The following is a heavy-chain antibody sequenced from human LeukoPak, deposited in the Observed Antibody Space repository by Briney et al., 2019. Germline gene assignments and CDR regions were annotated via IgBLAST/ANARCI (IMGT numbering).Heavy chain of an antibody. V-gene: IGHV3-23*01. Sequence: GGSLRLSCAASGFTFSSYAMTWVRQAPGKGLEWVSSIRGSGDSSYYADSVKGRFTISRDNSKNTLYLQMNSLRAEDTAVYYCAKAGMATSLRYFDLWGRGTLVTVSS. D-gene: IGHD5-24*01. CDR1: GFTFSSYA. CDR3: AKAGMATSLRYFDL. J-gene: IGHJ2*01. CDR2: IRGSGDSS.